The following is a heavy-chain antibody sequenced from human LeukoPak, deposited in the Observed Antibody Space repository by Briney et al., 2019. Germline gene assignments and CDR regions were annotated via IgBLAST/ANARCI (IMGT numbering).Heavy chain of an antibody. V-gene: IGHV1-2*02. CDR3: AREDRYSSGWYAD. CDR2: INPNSGST. D-gene: IGHD6-19*01. CDR1: GYTFTGYY. Sequence: GASVNVSCKASGYTFTGYYMHWVRQAPGQGLDWMGWINPNSGSTNYAQKFQGRVTMTRDTSISTAYMELSRLRSDDTAVYYCAREDRYSSGWYADWGQGTLVTVSS. J-gene: IGHJ4*02.